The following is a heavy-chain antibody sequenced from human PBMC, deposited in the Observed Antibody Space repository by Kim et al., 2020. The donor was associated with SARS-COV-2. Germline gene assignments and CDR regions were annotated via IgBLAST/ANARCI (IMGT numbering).Heavy chain of an antibody. J-gene: IGHJ4*02. CDR3: ARGRIVVVPAAIPHFDY. Sequence: GGSLRLSCAASGFTFSSYSMNWVRQAPGKGLEWVSYISSSSSTIYYADSVKGRFTISRDNAKNSLYLQMNSLRDEDTAVYYCARGRIVVVPAAIPHFDYWGQGTLVTVSS. V-gene: IGHV3-48*02. D-gene: IGHD2-2*02. CDR1: GFTFSSYS. CDR2: ISSSSSTI.